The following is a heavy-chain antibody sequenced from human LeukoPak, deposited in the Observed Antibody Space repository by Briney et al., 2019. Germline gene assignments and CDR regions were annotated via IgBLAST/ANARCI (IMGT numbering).Heavy chain of an antibody. D-gene: IGHD6-13*01. CDR2: IGTAGDP. CDR1: GFTFSSYD. CDR3: ARDKRIAAAGPTGDYYYYYGMDV. Sequence: PGGSLRLSCAASGFTFSSYDMHWVRQATGKGLEWVSAIGTAGDPYYPGSVKGRFTISRANAKNSLYLQMNSLRAGDTAVYYCARDKRIAAAGPTGDYYYYYGMDVWGQGTTVTVSS. J-gene: IGHJ6*02. V-gene: IGHV3-13*05.